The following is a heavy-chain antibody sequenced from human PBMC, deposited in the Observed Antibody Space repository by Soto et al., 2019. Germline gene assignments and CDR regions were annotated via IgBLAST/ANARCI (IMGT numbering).Heavy chain of an antibody. CDR3: AKRVAAGERGINWFDP. Sequence: GGSLRLSCAASGFTFSSYAMSWVRQAPGKGLEWVSAISGSGGSTYYADSVKGRFTISRDNSKNTLYLQMNSLRAEDTAVYYCAKRVAAGERGINWFDPWGQGTLVTVSS. V-gene: IGHV3-23*01. D-gene: IGHD6-13*01. CDR1: GFTFSSYA. CDR2: ISGSGGST. J-gene: IGHJ5*02.